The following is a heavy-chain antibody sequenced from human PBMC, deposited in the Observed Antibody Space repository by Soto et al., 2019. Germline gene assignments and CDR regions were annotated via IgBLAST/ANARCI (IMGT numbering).Heavy chain of an antibody. V-gene: IGHV3-30*18. D-gene: IGHD5-12*01. Sequence: QVQLVESGGGVVQPGRSLRLSCAASGFTFSSYGMHWVRQAPGKGLEWVAVISYDGSNKYYADSVKGRFTISRDNSKNTLYLQMNSLRAEDTAVYYCAKDGGVATTRFDYWGQGTLVTVSS. CDR2: ISYDGSNK. J-gene: IGHJ4*02. CDR1: GFTFSSYG. CDR3: AKDGGVATTRFDY.